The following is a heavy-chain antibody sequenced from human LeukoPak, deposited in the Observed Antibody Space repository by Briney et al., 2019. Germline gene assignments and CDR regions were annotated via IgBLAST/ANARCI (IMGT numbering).Heavy chain of an antibody. V-gene: IGHV4-34*01. D-gene: IGHD2-21*02. J-gene: IGHJ4*02. Sequence: SETLSLTCAVYGGSFSGYYWSWIRQPPGKGLEWIGEINHSGSTNYNPSLKSRVTISVDTSKNQFSLKLSSVTAADTAVYYCAREGRYCGGDCYSGIDYWGQGTLVTVSS. CDR3: AREGRYCGGDCYSGIDY. CDR1: GGSFSGYY. CDR2: INHSGST.